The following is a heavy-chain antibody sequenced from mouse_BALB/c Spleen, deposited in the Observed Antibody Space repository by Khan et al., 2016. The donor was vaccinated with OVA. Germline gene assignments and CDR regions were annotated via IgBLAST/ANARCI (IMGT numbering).Heavy chain of an antibody. D-gene: IGHD1-2*01. CDR1: GYTFTDYY. Sequence: QVQLQQPGAELARPGASVKLSCKASGYTFTDYYINWVKQRTGQGLEWIGGISPGSGDTYYNETFKGKATLTADKSSNTAYMQLSSRTSEASSFYFWARRNYFGYTFAYWGQGTLVAVSA. CDR2: ISPGSGDT. CDR3: ARRNYFGYTFAY. V-gene: IGHV1-77*01. J-gene: IGHJ3*01.